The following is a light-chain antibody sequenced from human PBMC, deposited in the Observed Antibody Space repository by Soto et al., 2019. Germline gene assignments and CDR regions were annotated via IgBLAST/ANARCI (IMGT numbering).Light chain of an antibody. J-gene: IGKJ1*01. CDR2: DAS. Sequence: DIQMTQSPSTLSGSVGDRFTITCLASQSISSWLAWYQQKPGKAPKLLIYDASSLESGVPSRFSGSGSGTEFTLTISSLQPDDFATYYCQQYNSYWTFGQGTKVDIK. CDR1: QSISSW. CDR3: QQYNSYWT. V-gene: IGKV1-5*01.